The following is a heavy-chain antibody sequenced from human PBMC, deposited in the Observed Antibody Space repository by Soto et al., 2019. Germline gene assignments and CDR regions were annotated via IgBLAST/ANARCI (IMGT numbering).Heavy chain of an antibody. D-gene: IGHD1-1*01. CDR1: GLTVSGKKY. Sequence: DVQLVESGGGLMQPGESLRLSCAASGLTVSGKKYVAWVRRAPGKGLEWVSALYDVDGSFYADSVKGRFTTSSDSSKTTVYLQMNGLRADDTAVYYCATWHEREHAYDVWGQGTTVTVSS. J-gene: IGHJ3*01. CDR3: ATWHEREHAYDV. CDR2: LYDVDGS. V-gene: IGHV3-53*01.